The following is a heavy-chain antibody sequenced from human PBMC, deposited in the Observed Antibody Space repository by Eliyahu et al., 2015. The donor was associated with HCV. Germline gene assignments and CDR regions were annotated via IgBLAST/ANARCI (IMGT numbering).Heavy chain of an antibody. CDR1: XFTFXXYG. D-gene: IGHD3-22*01. CDR2: ISSDGGIQ. V-gene: IGHV3-30*03. CDR3: VREGRVSGDYAAWLDP. Sequence: QVQLVASXGGVGQPGRSLRLSXATXXFTFXXYGMHWXRQAPGKGLEWVXVISSDGGIQHYTDSVKGRFTISRDNSKNTLSLQMNTLRAEDTAVYFCVREGRVSGDYAAWLDPWGQGILVTVSS. J-gene: IGHJ5*02.